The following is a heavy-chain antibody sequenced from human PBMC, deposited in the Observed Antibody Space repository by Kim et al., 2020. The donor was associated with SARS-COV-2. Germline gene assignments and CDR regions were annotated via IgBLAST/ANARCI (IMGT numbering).Heavy chain of an antibody. V-gene: IGHV4-59*01. CDR1: GGSISSYY. CDR2: IYNSGST. J-gene: IGHJ5*01. CDR3: ARGGGILVLVAATKGDWF. D-gene: IGHD2-15*01. Sequence: SETLSLTCTVSGGSISSYYWSWIRQPPGKALEWIGYIYNSGSTNYNPSLKSRVTMSIDTSKNQFSLKLTSVTTADTAVYYCARGGGILVLVAATKGDWF.